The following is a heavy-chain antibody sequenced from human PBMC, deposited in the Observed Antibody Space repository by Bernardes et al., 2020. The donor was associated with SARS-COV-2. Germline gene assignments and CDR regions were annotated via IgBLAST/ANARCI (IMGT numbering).Heavy chain of an antibody. CDR3: ARSYGDYGHWFDP. J-gene: IGHJ5*02. D-gene: IGHD4-17*01. V-gene: IGHV5-51*01. CDR2: IYPGDSDA. CDR1: GYSFTSYW. Sequence: GESLNLSCKGSGYSFTSYWIGLVRQMPGTGLEWMGIIYPGDSDARYSPSFQVQVTISADKSISTAYLQWSSLKASDTAMYYCARSYGDYGHWFDPWGKGTMVTVSS.